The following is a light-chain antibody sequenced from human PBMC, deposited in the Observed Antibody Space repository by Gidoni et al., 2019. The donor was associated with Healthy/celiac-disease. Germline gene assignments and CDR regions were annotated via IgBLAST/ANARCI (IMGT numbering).Light chain of an antibody. CDR2: LGS. V-gene: IGKV2-28*01. J-gene: IGKJ4*01. Sequence: DIVMTQSPLSLPVSPGEPASISCRSSQSLLQSNGYNYLDWYLQKPGQSPQLLIYLGSNRASGVPDRFSGSGSGTDFTLKISRVEAEDVGVYYCMQALQTPRTFGGXTKVEIK. CDR1: QSLLQSNGYNY. CDR3: MQALQTPRT.